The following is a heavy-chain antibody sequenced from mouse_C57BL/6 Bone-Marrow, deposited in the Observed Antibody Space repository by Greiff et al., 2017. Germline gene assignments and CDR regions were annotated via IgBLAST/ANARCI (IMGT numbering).Heavy chain of an antibody. J-gene: IGHJ4*01. CDR2: IGPANGNT. CDR1: GFNIKNTY. CDR3: AKPYIDYDYDVLYYYAMDY. Sequence: EVQLQQSVAELVRPGASVKLSCTASGFNIKNTYMHWVKQRPEQGLEWIGRIGPANGNTIYAPMFQGKATITADTSSNTAYRPLSSLTSEDTAIYYCAKPYIDYDYDVLYYYAMDYWGQGTSDTVSS. V-gene: IGHV14-3*01. D-gene: IGHD2-4*01.